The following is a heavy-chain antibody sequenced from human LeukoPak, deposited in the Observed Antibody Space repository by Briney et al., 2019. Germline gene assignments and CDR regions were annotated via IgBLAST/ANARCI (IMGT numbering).Heavy chain of an antibody. J-gene: IGHJ3*02. Sequence: SETLSLTCTVSGGSISSYYWSWIRLPPGKGLEWVGYLSKSGNTNYSPSLESRVTIFGDTSKNQFLLKLSSVTAADTAVYYCARARYVNSFYAFDILGQGTLVTVSS. V-gene: IGHV4-59*01. CDR2: LSKSGNT. CDR3: ARARYVNSFYAFDI. D-gene: IGHD2-2*01. CDR1: GGSISSYY.